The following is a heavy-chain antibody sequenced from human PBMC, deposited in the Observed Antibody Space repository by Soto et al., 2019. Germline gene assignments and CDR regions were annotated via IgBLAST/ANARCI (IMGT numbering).Heavy chain of an antibody. CDR1: GDSVSICRFY. J-gene: IGHJ5*02. Sequence: PSCTLSLSCRFCGDSVSICRFYWALIRQPPGEGLEWIGSIYHTGNAYYNPSLKSRVTISVDRSKNQFSLKLSSVTAADTAVYNCARVAGERRWFDPWGQGTLVTVSS. CDR2: IYHTGNA. D-gene: IGHD1-1*01. V-gene: IGHV4-39*07. CDR3: ARVAGERRWFDP.